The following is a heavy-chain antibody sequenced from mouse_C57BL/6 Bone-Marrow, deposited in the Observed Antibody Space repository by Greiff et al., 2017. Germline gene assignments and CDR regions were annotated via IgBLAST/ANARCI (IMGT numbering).Heavy chain of an antibody. D-gene: IGHD1-1*01. V-gene: IGHV1-81*01. J-gene: IGHJ3*01. Sequence: QVQLQQSGAELARPGASVKLSCKASGYTFTSYGISWVKQRTGQGLEWIGEIYPRSGNTYYNEKFKGKATLTADKSSSTAYMEIRSLTSEDSAVYFCARSLLLAYWGQGTLVTVSA. CDR1: GYTFTSYG. CDR2: IYPRSGNT. CDR3: ARSLLLAY.